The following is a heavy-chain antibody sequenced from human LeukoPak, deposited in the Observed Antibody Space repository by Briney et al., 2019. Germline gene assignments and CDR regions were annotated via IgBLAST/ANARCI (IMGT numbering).Heavy chain of an antibody. CDR2: ISGSGGST. J-gene: IGHJ4*02. CDR3: AKDGIRGYSYGFAYFDY. D-gene: IGHD5-18*01. V-gene: IGHV3-23*01. Sequence: GGSLRLSCAASGFTFSSYAMSWVRQAPGKGLEWVSTISGSGGSTYCADSVKGRFTISRDNSKNTLYLQMNSLRAEDTAVYYCAKDGIRGYSYGFAYFDYWGQGTLVTVSS. CDR1: GFTFSSYA.